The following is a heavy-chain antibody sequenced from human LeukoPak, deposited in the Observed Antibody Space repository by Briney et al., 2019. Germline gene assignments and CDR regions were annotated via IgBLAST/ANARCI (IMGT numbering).Heavy chain of an antibody. CDR2: INHSGST. Sequence: SETLSLTCAVYGGSLSGYYWSWIRQPPGKGLEWIGEINHSGSTNYNPSLKSRVTISVDTSKNQFSLKLSSVTAADTAVYYCARGSEDIVVVPAAGGGFGELLGSLGQGTLVTVSS. J-gene: IGHJ5*02. D-gene: IGHD2-2*01. CDR1: GGSLSGYY. CDR3: ARGSEDIVVVPAAGGGFGELLGS. V-gene: IGHV4-34*01.